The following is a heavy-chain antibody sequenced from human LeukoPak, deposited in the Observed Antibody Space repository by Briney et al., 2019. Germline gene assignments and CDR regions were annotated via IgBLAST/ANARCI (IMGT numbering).Heavy chain of an antibody. CDR3: AKDGRSYEY. D-gene: IGHD1-26*01. Sequence: PGGSLRLSCVVSGFTFSSSWMSWVRQAPGKGLEWVANIKPDGSEECYVDSVKGRFTISRDNAKNSLYLQMSSLRVEDTAIYYCAKDGRSYEYWGQGTLVTVSS. J-gene: IGHJ4*02. CDR2: IKPDGSEE. V-gene: IGHV3-7*01. CDR1: GFTFSSSW.